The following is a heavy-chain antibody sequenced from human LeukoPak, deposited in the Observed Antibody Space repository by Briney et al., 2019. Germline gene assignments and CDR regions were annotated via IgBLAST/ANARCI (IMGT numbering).Heavy chain of an antibody. J-gene: IGHJ4*02. CDR3: ARAQGDYGGNSGRFDY. V-gene: IGHV4-34*01. Sequence: SETLSLTCAVYGGSFSGYYWSWIRQPPGKGLEWIGEINHSGSTNYNPSLKSRVTISVDTSKSQFSLKLSSVTAADTAVYYCARAQGDYGGNSGRFDYWGQGTLVTVSS. CDR1: GGSFSGYY. D-gene: IGHD4-23*01. CDR2: INHSGST.